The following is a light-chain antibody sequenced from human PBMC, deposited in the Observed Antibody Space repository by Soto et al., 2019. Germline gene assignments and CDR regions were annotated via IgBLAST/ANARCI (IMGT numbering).Light chain of an antibody. Sequence: DIQMTQSPSSVSASVGDRVTITCRASQDIKRWLAWYQQKPGKAPELLIYDASSLQSGVPSRFSGSGSGTDFTLTISRLDPEDFAVYYCQQYGSSPSFGQGTRWIS. CDR1: QDIKRW. CDR2: DAS. J-gene: IGKJ1*01. V-gene: IGKV1-12*01. CDR3: QQYGSSPS.